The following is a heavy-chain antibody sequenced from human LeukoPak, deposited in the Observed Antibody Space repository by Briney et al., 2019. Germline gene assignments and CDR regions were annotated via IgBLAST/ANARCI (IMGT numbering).Heavy chain of an antibody. CDR1: GGSFSGYY. D-gene: IGHD2-21*02. CDR2: INHSGST. J-gene: IGHJ4*02. CDR3: ARRVAVTARNVFYY. V-gene: IGHV4-34*01. Sequence: SETLSLTCAVHGGSFSGYYWSWIRQPPGKGLEWIGEINHSGSTNYNPSLKSRVTISVDTSKNQFSLKLSSVTAADTAVYYCARRVAVTARNVFYYRGQGTLVTVSS.